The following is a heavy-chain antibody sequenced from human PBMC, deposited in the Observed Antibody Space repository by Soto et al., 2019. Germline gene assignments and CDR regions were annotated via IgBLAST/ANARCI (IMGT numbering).Heavy chain of an antibody. CDR3: ARGEYSRIY. CDR1: GGSISSSSYY. Sequence: SETLSLTCTVSGGSISSSSYYWGWIRQPPGKGLEWIGSIYYSGSTYYNPSLKSRVTISVDTSKNQFSLKLSSVTAADTAVYYCARGEYSRIYWGQGTLVTVSS. V-gene: IGHV4-39*01. CDR2: IYYSGST. D-gene: IGHD6-6*01. J-gene: IGHJ4*02.